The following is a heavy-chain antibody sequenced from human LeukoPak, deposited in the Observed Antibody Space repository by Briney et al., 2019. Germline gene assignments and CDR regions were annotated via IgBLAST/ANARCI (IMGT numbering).Heavy chain of an antibody. J-gene: IGHJ4*02. D-gene: IGHD6-19*01. Sequence: GGSLRLSCAASGFTFTSYTMNWVRQAPGRGMDWVASITASSSYIYYADSVKGRFTISRDNAKNSLYLQMNSLRAEDTAVYFCASMPGYSTGWYDYWGQGTLVTVSS. CDR2: ITASSSYI. CDR1: GFTFTSYT. CDR3: ASMPGYSTGWYDY. V-gene: IGHV3-21*01.